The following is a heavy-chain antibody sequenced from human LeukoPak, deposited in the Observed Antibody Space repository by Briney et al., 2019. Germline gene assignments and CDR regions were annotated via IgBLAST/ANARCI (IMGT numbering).Heavy chain of an antibody. J-gene: IGHJ5*02. CDR2: IYYSGST. V-gene: IGHV4-59*01. D-gene: IGHD5-24*01. CDR1: GGSLSSYY. CDR3: ARELGRDGQNWFDP. Sequence: SEPLSLTCTVSGGSLSSYYWSWIRQPPGKGLEWIGYIYYSGSTNYNTSLKSRVTISVDTSKNQFSLKLSSATAADTAVYYCARELGRDGQNWFDPWGQGTLVTVSS.